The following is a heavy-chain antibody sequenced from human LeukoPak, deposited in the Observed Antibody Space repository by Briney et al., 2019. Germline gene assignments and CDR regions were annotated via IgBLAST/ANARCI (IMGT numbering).Heavy chain of an antibody. CDR2: ISAYNGNT. CDR3: ARNYDFWRSHYYYYYMDV. Sequence: GASVEVSCKASGYTFTSYGISWVRQAPGQGLEWMGWISAYNGNTNYAQKLQGRVTMTTDTSTSTAYMELRSLRSDDTAVYYCARNYDFWRSHYYYYYMDVWGKGTTVTVSS. J-gene: IGHJ6*03. V-gene: IGHV1-18*01. CDR1: GYTFTSYG. D-gene: IGHD3-3*01.